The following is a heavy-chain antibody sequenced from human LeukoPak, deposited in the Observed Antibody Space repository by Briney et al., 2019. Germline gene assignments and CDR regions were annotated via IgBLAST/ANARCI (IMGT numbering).Heavy chain of an antibody. V-gene: IGHV1-46*01. D-gene: IGHD4-17*01. CDR2: INPSGGST. J-gene: IGHJ4*02. Sequence: GASVKVSCKASGYTFTSYYMHWVRQAPGQGLEWMGIINPSGGSTSYAQKFQGRVTMTRDMSTSTVYMELSSLRSEDTAVYYCARDHLNGDYQFHDLGYWGQGTLVTVSS. CDR1: GYTFTSYY. CDR3: ARDHLNGDYQFHDLGY.